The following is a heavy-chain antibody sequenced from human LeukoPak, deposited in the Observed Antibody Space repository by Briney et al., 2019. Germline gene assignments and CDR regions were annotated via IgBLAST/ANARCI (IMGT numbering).Heavy chain of an antibody. V-gene: IGHV3-30*02. J-gene: IGHJ4*02. D-gene: IGHD3-10*01. Sequence: PGGSLRLSCAASGFTFSDYGMHWVRQAPGKGLEWVAFIRYDGSNKYYADSVKGRFTISRDNSKNTVYVQMNSLRAEDTAVYYCAKGYYGSGSYGWFDYWGQGTLVTVSS. CDR1: GFTFSDYG. CDR2: IRYDGSNK. CDR3: AKGYYGSGSYGWFDY.